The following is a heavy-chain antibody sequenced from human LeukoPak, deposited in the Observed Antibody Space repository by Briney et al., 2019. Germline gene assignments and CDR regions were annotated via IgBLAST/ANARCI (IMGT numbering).Heavy chain of an antibody. Sequence: SETPSLTCTVSGGSTSSDHWSWIRQPPEKGLEWIGCISYRGSTNYNPSLKSRVTISVDTSKKHFSLKLTSVTAADTGVYYCARGRGLGVITPYSDSWGQGTLVTVSS. CDR2: ISYRGST. V-gene: IGHV4-59*08. D-gene: IGHD3-16*02. CDR1: GGSTSSDH. J-gene: IGHJ4*02. CDR3: ARGRGLGVITPYSDS.